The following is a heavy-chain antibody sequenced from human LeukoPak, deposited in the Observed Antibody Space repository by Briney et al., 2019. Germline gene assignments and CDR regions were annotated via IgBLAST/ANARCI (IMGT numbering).Heavy chain of an antibody. Sequence: PSETLSLTCTVSGGSISSYYWSWIRQPPGKGLEWIGYIYYSGSTNYNPSLKSRVTISVDTSKNQFSLKLSSVTAADTAVYYCARDLYYYDSSGPSGLDYWGQGTLVTVSS. CDR2: IYYSGST. CDR1: GGSISSYY. V-gene: IGHV4-59*12. J-gene: IGHJ4*02. D-gene: IGHD3-22*01. CDR3: ARDLYYYDSSGPSGLDY.